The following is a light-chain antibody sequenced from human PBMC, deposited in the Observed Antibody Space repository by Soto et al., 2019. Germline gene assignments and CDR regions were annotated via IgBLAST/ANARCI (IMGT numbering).Light chain of an antibody. Sequence: EIVLTQSPATLSLSAGERATLSCRASQSVSSYLAWYQHKPGQAPRLLIYDASNRATGIPARFSGSGSGTEFTLTISSLEPEDYAVYYCQQRSNWPPYTFGQGTKLEIK. CDR3: QQRSNWPPYT. J-gene: IGKJ2*01. CDR1: QSVSSY. CDR2: DAS. V-gene: IGKV3-11*01.